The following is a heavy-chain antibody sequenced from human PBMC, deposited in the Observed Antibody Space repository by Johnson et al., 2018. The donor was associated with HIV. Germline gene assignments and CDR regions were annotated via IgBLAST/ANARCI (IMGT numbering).Heavy chain of an antibody. D-gene: IGHD4-17*01. V-gene: IGHV3-13*01. J-gene: IGHJ3*02. CDR3: AREGGGHDYGDRDAFDI. Sequence: EVQLVESGGGVVQPGRSLRLSCAASGFTFSSYAMHWVRQAPGKGLESVSGIGTAGDTYYPGSVKGRFTISRENAKNSLYLQMNSLRAGDTAVYYCAREGGGHDYGDRDAFDIWGQGTMVTVSS. CDR1: GFTFSSYA. CDR2: IGTAGDT.